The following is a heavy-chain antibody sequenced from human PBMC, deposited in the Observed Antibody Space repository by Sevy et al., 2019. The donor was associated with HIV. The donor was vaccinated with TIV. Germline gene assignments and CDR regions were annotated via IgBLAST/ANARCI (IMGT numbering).Heavy chain of an antibody. V-gene: IGHV3-23*01. CDR3: AKDLIVATIHYYYGMDV. CDR1: GFTFSSYA. D-gene: IGHD5-12*01. CDR2: ISGSGGST. Sequence: GGSLRLSCAASGFTFSSYAMSWVRQAPGKGLEWVSAISGSGGSTYYADSVKGRFTISRDNSKNTLYLQMNSLGAEDTAVYYCAKDLIVATIHYYYGMDVWGQGTTVTVSS. J-gene: IGHJ6*02.